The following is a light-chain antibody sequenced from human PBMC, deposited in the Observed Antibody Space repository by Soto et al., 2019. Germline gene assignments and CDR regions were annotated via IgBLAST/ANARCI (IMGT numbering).Light chain of an antibody. CDR3: QQDNSYWT. V-gene: IGKV1-5*01. J-gene: IGKJ1*01. CDR1: QSISSW. Sequence: DIQMTQSPSTLSASVGDRVTITCRASQSISSWLAWYQQKPGKAPKLLIYDASSLESGVPSRFSGSGTWTEFTRTIRTLQPDDFATYYCQQDNSYWTYGQGTKVEIK. CDR2: DAS.